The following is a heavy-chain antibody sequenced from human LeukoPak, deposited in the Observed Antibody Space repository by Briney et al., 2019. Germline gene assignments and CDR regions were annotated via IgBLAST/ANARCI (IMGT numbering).Heavy chain of an antibody. CDR2: ICYSGST. J-gene: IGHJ2*01. D-gene: IGHD1-7*01. Sequence: KPSETLSLTCTVSGGSISSSSYYWGWIRQPPGKGLEWIGSICYSGSTYYNPSLKSRVTISVDTSKNQFSLKLSSVTAADTAVYYCARGRRGRTSWYFDLWGRGTLVTVSS. V-gene: IGHV4-39*01. CDR1: GGSISSSSYY. CDR3: ARGRRGRTSWYFDL.